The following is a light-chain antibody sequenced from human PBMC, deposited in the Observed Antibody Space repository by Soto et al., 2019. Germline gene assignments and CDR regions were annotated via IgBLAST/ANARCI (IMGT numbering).Light chain of an antibody. Sequence: DIQMTQSPSTLSASVGDRVTITCRASRSISSWLAWYQQKPGKAPNLLIYKASRLESGVPSRFSGSGSGTEFTLTISSLQPDDFATYYCQQYHSYSYTFGQGTNVDIK. CDR2: KAS. CDR3: QQYHSYSYT. CDR1: RSISSW. V-gene: IGKV1-5*03. J-gene: IGKJ2*01.